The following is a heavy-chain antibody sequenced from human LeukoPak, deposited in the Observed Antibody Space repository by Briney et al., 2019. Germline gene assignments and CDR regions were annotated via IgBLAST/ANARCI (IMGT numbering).Heavy chain of an antibody. CDR2: ISASGLST. CDR3: ARDKSNIPDY. D-gene: IGHD2-8*01. J-gene: IGHJ4*02. V-gene: IGHV3-23*01. CDR1: GFTFSTYA. Sequence: GSLRLSCAASGFTFSTYAMSWVRQAPGKGLEWVSAISASGLSTYYADSVKGRFTISRDNSKNTLYLQMNSLRAEDTAVYYCARDKSNIPDYWGQGTLVTVSS.